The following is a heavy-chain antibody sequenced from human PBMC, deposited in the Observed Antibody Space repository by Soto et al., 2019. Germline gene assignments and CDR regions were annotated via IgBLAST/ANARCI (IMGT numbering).Heavy chain of an antibody. CDR3: ARVVMTTGPASYYYGMDV. CDR2: IIPFIGTA. J-gene: IGHJ6*02. V-gene: IGHV1-69*18. D-gene: IGHD4-4*01. Sequence: QVQLVQSGAEVKKPGSSVTVSCKASGGTFSSYAISWVRQAPGQGLEWMGRIIPFIGTANYAQKFQGRVKITADESTSTAYMELTSLRSEDTAVYYCARVVMTTGPASYYYGMDVWGQGTTVTVSS. CDR1: GGTFSSYA.